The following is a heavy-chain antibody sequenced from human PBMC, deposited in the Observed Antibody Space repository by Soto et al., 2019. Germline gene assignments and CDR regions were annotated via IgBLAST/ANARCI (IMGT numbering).Heavy chain of an antibody. CDR3: ARERIVVVPAAIYDPHDAFDI. D-gene: IGHD2-2*01. CDR2: IYSGGST. V-gene: IGHV3-53*01. Sequence: EVQLVESGGGLIQPGGSLRLSCAASGFTVSSNYMSWVRQAPGKGLEWVSVIYSGGSTYYADSVKGRFTISRDNSKNTLYLQMNSLRAEDTAVYYCARERIVVVPAAIYDPHDAFDIWGQGTMVTVSS. CDR1: GFTVSSNY. J-gene: IGHJ3*02.